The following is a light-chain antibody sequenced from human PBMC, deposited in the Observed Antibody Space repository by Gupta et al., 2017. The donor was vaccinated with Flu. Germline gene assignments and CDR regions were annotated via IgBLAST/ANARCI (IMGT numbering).Light chain of an antibody. CDR1: RSYIRTNY. Sequence: SVTISSSVVRSYIRTNYVFWYHPLPETAPNLLIYRNDKRYSAVPDRFSVSKSGTSASLTISGLRAEDEADFYCAAWDASRGGCVFGTGTKLTVL. CDR2: RND. J-gene: IGLJ1*01. CDR3: AAWDASRGGCV. V-gene: IGLV1-47*01.